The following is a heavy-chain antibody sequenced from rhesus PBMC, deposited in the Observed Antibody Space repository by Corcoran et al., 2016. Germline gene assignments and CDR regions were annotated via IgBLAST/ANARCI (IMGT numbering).Heavy chain of an antibody. D-gene: IGHD1-14*01. Sequence: EVQLVESGGGVVQPGGSLRLSCAASGFTFDDYAIHWVRQAPGKGLEWVSGISWSGGSTYYADSVKGQFTISRDNAKNSLYLQMGSLRAEDTALYYCARATTVYGLDSWGQGVVVTVSS. J-gene: IGHJ6*01. CDR2: ISWSGGST. CDR1: GFTFDDYA. CDR3: ARATTVYGLDS. V-gene: IGHV3-201*01.